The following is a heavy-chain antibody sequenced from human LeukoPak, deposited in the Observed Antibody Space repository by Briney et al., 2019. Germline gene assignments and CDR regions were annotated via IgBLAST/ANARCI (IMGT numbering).Heavy chain of an antibody. CDR2: ISGSGGST. CDR1: GFTFSSYA. D-gene: IGHD3-22*01. V-gene: IGHV3-23*01. J-gene: IGHJ4*02. CDR3: AKARTYYYDSSGYYIGY. Sequence: GGSLRLSCAASGFTFSSYAMSWVRQAPGKGLEWVSAISGSGGSTYYADSVKGRFTISRDNSKNTLYLQMNSLRAEDTAVYYCAKARTYYYDSSGYYIGYWGQGTLVTVSS.